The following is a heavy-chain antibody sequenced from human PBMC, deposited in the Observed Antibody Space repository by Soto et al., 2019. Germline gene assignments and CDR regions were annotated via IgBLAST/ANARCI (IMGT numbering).Heavy chain of an antibody. D-gene: IGHD2-15*01. J-gene: IGHJ1*01. V-gene: IGHV3-30*18. Sequence: PGGSLRLSCAASGFTFSSYGMHWVRQAPGRGLEWVAVISYDGSNKYYADSVKGRFTISRDNSKNTLYLQMNSLRAEDTAVYYCAKGGSGHKLKYFQHWGQGTLVTVSS. CDR1: GFTFSSYG. CDR2: ISYDGSNK. CDR3: AKGGSGHKLKYFQH.